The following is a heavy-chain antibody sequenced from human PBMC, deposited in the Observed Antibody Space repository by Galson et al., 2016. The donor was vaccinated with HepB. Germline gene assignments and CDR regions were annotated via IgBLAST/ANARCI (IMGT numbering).Heavy chain of an antibody. V-gene: IGHV3-7*04. J-gene: IGHJ4*02. D-gene: IGHD5-18*01. Sequence: SLRLSCAASGFPLSNFWMNWVRQAPGKGLQWVANVKQDGSEKYYAESVKGRFTISRDNARNSMFLQMNSLRPDDTAIYYCARAQWIPARRAAYFDYWGQGIPVTVSS. CDR2: VKQDGSEK. CDR1: GFPLSNFW. CDR3: ARAQWIPARRAAYFDY.